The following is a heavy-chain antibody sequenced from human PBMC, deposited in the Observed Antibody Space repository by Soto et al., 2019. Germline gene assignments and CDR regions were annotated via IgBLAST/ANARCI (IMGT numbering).Heavy chain of an antibody. J-gene: IGHJ3*02. CDR1: GFSLSTATVG. CDR2: IYWDGDK. D-gene: IGHD3-16*02. V-gene: IGHV2-5*02. Sequence: QITLKESGPTLVRPTQTLTLTCTFSGFSLSTATVGVAWIRQPPGKALEWVAVIYWDGDKRYSPALSNRLTITKDSSRKQVVLTMTNMDPVDTATYFCAHPMITYGGVLADDAFDIWGPGTMVTVSS. CDR3: AHPMITYGGVLADDAFDI.